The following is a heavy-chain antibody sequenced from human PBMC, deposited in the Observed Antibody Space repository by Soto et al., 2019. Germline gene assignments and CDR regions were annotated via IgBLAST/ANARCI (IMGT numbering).Heavy chain of an antibody. CDR3: ARGIDVVPAAIVHYYYYMDV. J-gene: IGHJ6*03. Sequence: SETLSLTCTVSGGSISSYYWSWIRQPPGKGLEWIGYIYYSGSTNYNPSLKSRVTISVDTSKNQFSLKLSSVTAADTAVYYCARGIDVVPAAIVHYYYYMDVWGKGTTVTVSS. D-gene: IGHD2-2*02. CDR1: GGSISSYY. CDR2: IYYSGST. V-gene: IGHV4-59*01.